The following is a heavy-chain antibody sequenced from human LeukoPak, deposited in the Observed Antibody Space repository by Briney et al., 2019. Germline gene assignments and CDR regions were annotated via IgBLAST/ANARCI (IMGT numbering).Heavy chain of an antibody. CDR2: INHSGNT. Sequence: PGGSLRLSCAASGFTFSYHWMTWVRQSQGKGLEWIGEINHSGNTNYNPSLKSRVTISVDTSKKHFSLTVRSVTAADTAVYYCARGGGQWLRSYYFDYWGQGALVTVSS. CDR3: ARGGGQWLRSYYFDY. V-gene: IGHV4-34*01. CDR1: GFTFSYHW. J-gene: IGHJ4*02. D-gene: IGHD5-12*01.